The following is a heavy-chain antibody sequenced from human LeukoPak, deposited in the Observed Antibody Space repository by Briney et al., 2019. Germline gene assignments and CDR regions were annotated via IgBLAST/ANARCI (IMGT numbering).Heavy chain of an antibody. CDR3: AKDRSSGWYYFDY. CDR1: VLTFSRYG. V-gene: IGHV3-30*02. Sequence: GGSQRLPCAASVLTFSRYGMHWPRHAPAKGLEWVAFIRYDRSNKYYADSAKGPFPISSDNSKNTLYLQMNSLRAEDTAVYYCAKDRSSGWYYFDYWGQGTLVTVSS. CDR2: IRYDRSNK. J-gene: IGHJ4*02. D-gene: IGHD6-19*01.